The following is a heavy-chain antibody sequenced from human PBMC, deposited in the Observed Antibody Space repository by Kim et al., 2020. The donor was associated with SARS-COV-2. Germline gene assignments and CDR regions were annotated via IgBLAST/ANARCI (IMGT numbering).Heavy chain of an antibody. CDR3: ARDLIPATMGDYYYYGMDV. D-gene: IGHD2-2*01. J-gene: IGHJ6*02. CDR2: MFHSGST. Sequence: SETLSLTCTVSGYYISSGYYWGWIRQPPGKGLEWIGSMFHSGSTYYNPSLKSRVTISVDTSKNQFSLKVSSVTAADTAVYYCARDLIPATMGDYYYYGMDVWGQGTTVTVSS. CDR1: GYYISSGYY. V-gene: IGHV4-38-2*02.